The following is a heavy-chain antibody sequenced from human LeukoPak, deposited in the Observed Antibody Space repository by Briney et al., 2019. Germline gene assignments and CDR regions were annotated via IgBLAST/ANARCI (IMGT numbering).Heavy chain of an antibody. V-gene: IGHV4-34*01. D-gene: IGHD3-3*01. J-gene: IGHJ4*02. Sequence: PSETLSLTCTVSGGSISSYYWSWIRQPPGKGLEWIGEINHSGSTNYNPSLKSRVTISVDTSKNQFSLKLSSVTAADTAVYYCARVSLPFGVVIAYYFDYWGQGTLVTVSS. CDR1: GGSISSYY. CDR3: ARVSLPFGVVIAYYFDY. CDR2: INHSGST.